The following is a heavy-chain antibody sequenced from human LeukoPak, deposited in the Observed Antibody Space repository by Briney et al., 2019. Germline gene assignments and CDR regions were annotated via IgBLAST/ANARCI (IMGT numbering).Heavy chain of an antibody. V-gene: IGHV3-23*01. CDR1: GFTFSSYA. Sequence: GGSLRLSCAASGFTFSSYAMSWVRQAPGKGLEWVSAISGSGGSTYHADSVKGRFTISRDNAKNSLYLQMNSLRAEDTAVYYCARDHSGSFNYWGQGTLVTVSS. D-gene: IGHD1-26*01. J-gene: IGHJ4*02. CDR2: ISGSGGST. CDR3: ARDHSGSFNY.